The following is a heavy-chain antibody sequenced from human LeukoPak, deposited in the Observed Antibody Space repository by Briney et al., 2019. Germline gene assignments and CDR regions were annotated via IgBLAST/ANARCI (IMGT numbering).Heavy chain of an antibody. CDR3: AKVGDYGDYALDY. D-gene: IGHD4-17*01. Sequence: PGGSLRLSCAASGFTFSTYAMHWVRQAPGKGLEWVAVISYDGSYKYYADSVKGRFTISRDNSKNTLYLQMNSLRAEDTAVYYCAKVGDYGDYALDYWGQGTLVTVSS. CDR1: GFTFSTYA. V-gene: IGHV3-30*04. J-gene: IGHJ4*02. CDR2: ISYDGSYK.